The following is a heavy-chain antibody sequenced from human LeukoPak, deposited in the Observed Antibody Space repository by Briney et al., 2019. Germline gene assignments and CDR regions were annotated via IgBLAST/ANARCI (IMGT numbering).Heavy chain of an antibody. J-gene: IGHJ4*02. Sequence: GESLQISCKASGYIFTSYWIVWVRQLPGKGLEWMGIIYPSDSDTRYSPSFQGQVTISADKSISTSYLQWSSLKASDTAMYYCARLVNGYNPFEYWGQGTLVTVPS. CDR2: IYPSDSDT. V-gene: IGHV5-51*01. CDR3: ARLVNGYNPFEY. D-gene: IGHD5-24*01. CDR1: GYIFTSYW.